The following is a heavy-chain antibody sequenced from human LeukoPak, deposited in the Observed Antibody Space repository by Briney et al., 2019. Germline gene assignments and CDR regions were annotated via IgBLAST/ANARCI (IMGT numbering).Heavy chain of an antibody. CDR2: IYYTGST. J-gene: IGHJ5*02. CDR3: ARDSGTTGEVKFDR. D-gene: IGHD3-10*01. Sequence: SETLSLTCTVSGGSITSSSYYWGWIRQPPGRGGGWIASIYYTGSTYNNPSLKSRFTISVDTSKNQFSLNLRSVTAADTAVYYCARDSGTTGEVKFDRWGQGTLVTVSS. CDR1: GGSITSSSYY. V-gene: IGHV4-39*07.